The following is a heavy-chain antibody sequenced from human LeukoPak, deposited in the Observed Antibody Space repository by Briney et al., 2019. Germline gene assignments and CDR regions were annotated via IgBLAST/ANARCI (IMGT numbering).Heavy chain of an antibody. CDR3: ARLDVVVTVFDY. Sequence: SETLSLTCTVSGGSISSSSYYWGWIRQPPGKGLEWIGSIYYSGSTYYNPSLKSRVTISVDTSKNQFSLKLSSVTAADTAVYYCARLDVVVTVFDYWGQGTLVTVSS. D-gene: IGHD2-21*02. CDR2: IYYSGST. J-gene: IGHJ4*02. CDR1: GGSISSSSYY. V-gene: IGHV4-39*01.